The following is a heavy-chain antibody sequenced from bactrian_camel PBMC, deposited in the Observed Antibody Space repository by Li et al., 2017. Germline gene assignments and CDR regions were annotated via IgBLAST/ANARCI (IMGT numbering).Heavy chain of an antibody. CDR2: IDSDGTT. V-gene: IGHV3S53*01. CDR1: PDIDRLNC. J-gene: IGHJ4*01. Sequence: HVQLVESGGGSVQAGGSLRLSCAASPDIDRLNCMGWFRQAPGKEREGVACIDSDGTTNVADSVKGRFTISRDSGNNSVDLMMNNLNPEDTGMYYCAANFGPYCSGPYLARRANFVGQGTQVTVS. D-gene: IGHD1*01.